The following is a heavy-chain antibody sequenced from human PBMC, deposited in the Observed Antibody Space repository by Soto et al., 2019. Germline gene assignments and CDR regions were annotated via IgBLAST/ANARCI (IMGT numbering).Heavy chain of an antibody. CDR2: ILGSSAYI. CDR1: GFTFSSYA. J-gene: IGHJ4*02. D-gene: IGHD3-16*02. V-gene: IGHV3-21*01. Sequence: GGSLRLSCVASGFTFSSYAMNWVRQAPGQGLEWVSSILGSSAYIHYADSVKGRFTVSRDNGKSSLFLQMDGLRAEDTAVYYCVRAFQDYLWGTYPSHYWGQGILVTVSS. CDR3: VRAFQDYLWGTYPSHY.